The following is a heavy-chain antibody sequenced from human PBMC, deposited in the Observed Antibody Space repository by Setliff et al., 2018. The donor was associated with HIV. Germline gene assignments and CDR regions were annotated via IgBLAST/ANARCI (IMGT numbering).Heavy chain of an antibody. CDR1: GGSFSGYY. D-gene: IGHD2-2*01. V-gene: IGHV4-34*01. CDR2: IIHTGST. J-gene: IGHJ6*02. Sequence: SETLSLTCAVYGGSFSGYYWSWIRQPPGTGLEWIGEIIHTGSTNYNPSLKSRVTITVDTSKNQFSLRLSSVTAADTAVYYCARGRSCSSSSCCPVYYYYYGMDVWGHGSTVTVSS. CDR3: ARGRSCSSSSCCPVYYYYYGMDV.